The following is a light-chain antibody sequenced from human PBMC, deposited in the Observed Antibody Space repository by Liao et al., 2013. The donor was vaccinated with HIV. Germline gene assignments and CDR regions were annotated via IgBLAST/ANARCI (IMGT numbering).Light chain of an antibody. CDR2: QDV. CDR1: KLGDKY. Sequence: SYELTQPPSVSVSPGQTASITCSGDKLGDKYVCWYQQKPGQSPVLVIYQDVKRPSGIPERFSGSNSGNTATLTISGTQASDEADYYCQSADSSGTCPVFGGGTKLTVL. J-gene: IGLJ3*02. CDR3: QSADSSGTCPV. V-gene: IGLV3-1*01.